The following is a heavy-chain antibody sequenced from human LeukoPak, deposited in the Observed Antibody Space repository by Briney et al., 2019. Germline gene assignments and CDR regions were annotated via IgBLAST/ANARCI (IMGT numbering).Heavy chain of an antibody. J-gene: IGHJ4*02. Sequence: GGSLRLSCAGSGFIFRIYAMSWVRQAPGMGLEWVSAISGSGAGTNYADSVKGRFTISRDNSKNTLYLQMNSLRSEDTAVYYCAKNGRDDHDKYFFDFWGQGTQVTVSS. CDR1: GFIFRIYA. CDR2: ISGSGAGT. D-gene: IGHD3-9*01. V-gene: IGHV3-23*01. CDR3: AKNGRDDHDKYFFDF.